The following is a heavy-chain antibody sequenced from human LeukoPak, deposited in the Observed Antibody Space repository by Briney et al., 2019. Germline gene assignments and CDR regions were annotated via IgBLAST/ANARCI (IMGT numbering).Heavy chain of an antibody. CDR3: AREDCSSTNCYAWFDP. J-gene: IGHJ5*02. CDR2: INPTSGGT. Sequence: ASVKVSCKASGYTFTGYYIHWVRQAPGQGLEWMGWINPTSGGTNYAQKFQGRVTMTRDTSISTAYTELSRLTSDDTAVYYCAREDCSSTNCYAWFDPWGQGTLVTVSS. V-gene: IGHV1-2*02. CDR1: GYTFTGYY. D-gene: IGHD2-2*01.